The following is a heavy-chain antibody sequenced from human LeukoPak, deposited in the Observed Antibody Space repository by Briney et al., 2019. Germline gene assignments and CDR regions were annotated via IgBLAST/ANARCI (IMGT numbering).Heavy chain of an antibody. J-gene: IGHJ4*02. V-gene: IGHV4-34*01. Sequence: SETLSLTCAVYGGSFSGYYWSWIRQPPGKGLEWIGEINHSGSTNYNPSLKSRVTISVDTSKSQFSLKLSSVTAADTAVYYCASHYYDSSGYYLAHDYWGQGTLVTVSS. CDR2: INHSGST. CDR3: ASHYYDSSGYYLAHDY. D-gene: IGHD3-22*01. CDR1: GGSFSGYY.